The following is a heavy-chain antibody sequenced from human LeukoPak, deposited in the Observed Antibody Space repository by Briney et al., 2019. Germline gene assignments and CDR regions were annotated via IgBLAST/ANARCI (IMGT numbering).Heavy chain of an antibody. D-gene: IGHD5-18*01. V-gene: IGHV3-53*01. CDR2: IYSGGNT. CDR3: AREIRGHTYGHGAFDI. Sequence: PGGSLRLSCAASGFTVSSNYLNWVRQAPGKGLEWVSVIYSGGNTYYVDSVKGRFTISRDNSKNTLYLQMNSLRAEDTAVYYCAREIRGHTYGHGAFDIWGQGTMVTVSS. J-gene: IGHJ3*02. CDR1: GFTVSSNY.